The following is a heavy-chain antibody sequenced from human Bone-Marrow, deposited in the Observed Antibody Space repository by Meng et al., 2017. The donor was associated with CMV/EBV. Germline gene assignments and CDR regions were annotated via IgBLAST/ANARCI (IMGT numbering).Heavy chain of an antibody. CDR1: GYRFTTYW. D-gene: IGHD3-16*01. Sequence: KVSCKGSGYRFTTYWISWVRQMPGKGLEWMGIIYPGDSDTRYSPSFQGQVTISADKSISTAYLQWSSLRSEDTAVYYCARGIFSYVWGDYFDYWGQGTLVTVSS. J-gene: IGHJ4*02. CDR2: IYPGDSDT. CDR3: ARGIFSYVWGDYFDY. V-gene: IGHV5-51*01.